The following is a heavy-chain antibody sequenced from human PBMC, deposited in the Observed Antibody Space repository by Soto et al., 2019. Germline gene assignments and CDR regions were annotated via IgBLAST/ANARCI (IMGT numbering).Heavy chain of an antibody. Sequence: SETLSLTCTVSGGSISSYYWSWIRQPPGKGLEWIGYIYYSGSTNYNPSLKSRVTISVDTSKNQFSLKLSSVTAADTAVYYCARLYCSGGSCYSFFRYYFDYWGQGTLVTVSS. D-gene: IGHD2-15*01. CDR3: ARLYCSGGSCYSFFRYYFDY. CDR1: GGSISSYY. J-gene: IGHJ4*02. CDR2: IYYSGST. V-gene: IGHV4-59*01.